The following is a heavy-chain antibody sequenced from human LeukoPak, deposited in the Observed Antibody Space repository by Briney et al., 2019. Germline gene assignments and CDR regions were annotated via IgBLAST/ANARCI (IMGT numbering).Heavy chain of an antibody. V-gene: IGHV4-59*01. CDR1: GGSINYYY. CDR3: ARVYYGSGSDYYYYYMDV. J-gene: IGHJ6*03. D-gene: IGHD3-10*01. Sequence: SGTLSLTCTVSGGSINYYYWSWIRQPPGKGQEWIGYIYYSGSTNYNPSLKSRVTISVDTSKNQFSLKLSSVTAADTAVYYCARVYYGSGSDYYYYYMDVWGKGTTVTISS. CDR2: IYYSGST.